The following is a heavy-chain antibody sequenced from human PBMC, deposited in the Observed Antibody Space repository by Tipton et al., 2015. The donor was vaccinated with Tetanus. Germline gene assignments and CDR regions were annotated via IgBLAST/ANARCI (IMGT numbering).Heavy chain of an antibody. CDR1: GGSISGYY. CDR3: ARDPGDFASGGTFDI. J-gene: IGHJ3*02. V-gene: IGHV4-59*01. Sequence: GLVKPSETLSLTCTVSGGSISGYYWSWIRQPPEKGLEWIGNLRYTGSTKYNPSLKSRVTMSVDTSKNHFSLNLRSVTAADTAVYFCARDPGDFASGGTFDIWGQGTMVAVSS. D-gene: IGHD4-23*01. CDR2: LRYTGST.